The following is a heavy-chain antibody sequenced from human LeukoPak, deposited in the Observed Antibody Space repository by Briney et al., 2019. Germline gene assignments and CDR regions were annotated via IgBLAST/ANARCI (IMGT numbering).Heavy chain of an antibody. V-gene: IGHV1-2*02. Sequence: ASVKVSCKASGYTFTGYYMHWVRQAPGQGLEWMGWINPNSGGTNYAQKFQGRVTMTRDTSISTAYMELSRLRSDDTAVYYCARDVCSGGSCYSGTFDYWDQGTLVTVSS. CDR3: ARDVCSGGSCYSGTFDY. CDR1: GYTFTGYY. D-gene: IGHD2-15*01. CDR2: INPNSGGT. J-gene: IGHJ4*02.